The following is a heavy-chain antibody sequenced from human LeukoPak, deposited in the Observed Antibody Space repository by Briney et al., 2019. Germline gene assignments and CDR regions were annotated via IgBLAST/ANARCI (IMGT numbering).Heavy chain of an antibody. J-gene: IGHJ4*02. CDR3: AKGHWGDYYDY. Sequence: GRSLRLSCAASGFTFSSYGMHWVRQAPGTGLEWVAVISYDGSNKYYADSVKGRFTISRDNSKNTLYLQMNSLRAEDTAVYHCAKGHWGDYYDYWGQGTLVTVSS. CDR2: ISYDGSNK. V-gene: IGHV3-30*18. D-gene: IGHD3-16*01. CDR1: GFTFSSYG.